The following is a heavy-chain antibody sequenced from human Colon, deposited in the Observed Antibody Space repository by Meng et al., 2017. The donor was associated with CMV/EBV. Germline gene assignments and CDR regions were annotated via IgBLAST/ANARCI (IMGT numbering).Heavy chain of an antibody. CDR1: GGSISSSSYY. D-gene: IGHD3-3*01. V-gene: IGHV4-39*01. Sequence: SETLSLTCTVSGGSISSSSYYWGWIRRPPGKGLEWIGSIYYSGSAYYNPSLKSRVTISVDTSKNQFSLKLSSVTAADTAVYYCARSQFFGVVIGRINWFDPWGQGTLVTVSS. J-gene: IGHJ5*02. CDR2: IYYSGSA. CDR3: ARSQFFGVVIGRINWFDP.